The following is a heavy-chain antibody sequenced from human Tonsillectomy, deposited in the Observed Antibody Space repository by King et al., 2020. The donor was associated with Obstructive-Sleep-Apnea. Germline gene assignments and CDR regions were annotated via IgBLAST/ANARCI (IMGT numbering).Heavy chain of an antibody. CDR2: ISYDGSNE. D-gene: IGHD6-13*01. CDR3: ARADPIAEVRLRYYYGMDV. CDR1: GFTFRSYA. J-gene: IGHJ6*02. Sequence: VQLVESGGGVVQPGRSLRLSCAASGFTFRSYAMHWVRQAPGKGLEWVAGISYDGSNEFYADSVQGRFAISRDNSMNTLYLQMNGLSTEDAAVYYCARADPIAEVRLRYYYGMDVWGQGTTVTVSS. V-gene: IGHV3-30*09.